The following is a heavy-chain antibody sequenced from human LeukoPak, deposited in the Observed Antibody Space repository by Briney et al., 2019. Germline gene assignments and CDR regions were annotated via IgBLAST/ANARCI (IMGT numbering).Heavy chain of an antibody. J-gene: IGHJ3*02. CDR3: AHMVDIVATIREVAFDI. D-gene: IGHD5-12*01. Sequence: PGGSLRLSRAASGFSFSDYAMNWVREAPGKGLGWVSTISGSGGSTYYADSVKGRFTISRDNFKNTLYLQMNSLRAEDTAVYYCAHMVDIVATIREVAFDIWGQGTVVTVSS. CDR1: GFSFSDYA. CDR2: ISGSGGST. V-gene: IGHV3-23*01.